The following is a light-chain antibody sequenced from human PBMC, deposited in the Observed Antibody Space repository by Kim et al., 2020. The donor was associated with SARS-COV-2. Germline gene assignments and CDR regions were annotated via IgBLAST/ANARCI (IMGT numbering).Light chain of an antibody. J-gene: IGKJ1*01. V-gene: IGKV1-5*01. CDR1: ESIENR. CDR2: DGA. Sequence: SASVGDSVTITCRASESIENRLAWYQQKPGKAPDVLIYDGAALASGVPSRFSGSGFGADFTLTISSLQPDDFATYYCQKYSSFATFGQGTKVDIK. CDR3: QKYSSFAT.